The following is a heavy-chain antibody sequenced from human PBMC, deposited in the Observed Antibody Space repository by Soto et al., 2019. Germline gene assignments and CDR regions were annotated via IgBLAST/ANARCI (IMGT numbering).Heavy chain of an antibody. CDR1: GYTFTSYG. Sequence: WASVKVSCKASGYTFTSYGISWVRQAPGQGLEWMGWISAYNGNTNYAQKLQGRVTMTTDTSTSTAYMELRSLRSDDTAVYYCAIYTQPYDQILRKIAVAGPVAPPWFDPWGQGTLVTVSS. CDR2: ISAYNGNT. J-gene: IGHJ5*02. CDR3: AIYTQPYDQILRKIAVAGPVAPPWFDP. V-gene: IGHV1-18*01. D-gene: IGHD6-19*01.